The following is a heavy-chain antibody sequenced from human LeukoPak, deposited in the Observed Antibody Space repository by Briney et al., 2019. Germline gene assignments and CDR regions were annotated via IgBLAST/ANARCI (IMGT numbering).Heavy chain of an antibody. Sequence: GESLKISCKGSGYSSTSYWIGWVRQMPGKGLEWMGIIYPGDSDTRYSPSFQGQVTISADKSISTAYLQWSSLKASDTAMYYCARDLHFWSGPHNPNAFDIWGQGTMVTVSS. CDR1: GYSSTSYW. V-gene: IGHV5-51*01. CDR2: IYPGDSDT. D-gene: IGHD3-3*02. J-gene: IGHJ3*02. CDR3: ARDLHFWSGPHNPNAFDI.